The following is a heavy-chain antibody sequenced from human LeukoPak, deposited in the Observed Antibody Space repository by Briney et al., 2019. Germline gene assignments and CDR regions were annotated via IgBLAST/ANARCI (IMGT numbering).Heavy chain of an antibody. D-gene: IGHD2-2*02. V-gene: IGHV3-23*01. CDR2: ISGSGGST. CDR3: AKWGCSSTSCYTGFDY. Sequence: PGGSLRLSCAASGFTFSSYAMSWVRQAPGKGLEWVSVISGSGGSTYYADSVKGRFTISGDNSKNTLYLQMNSLRAEDTAVYYCAKWGCSSTSCYTGFDYWGQGTLVTVSS. J-gene: IGHJ4*02. CDR1: GFTFSSYA.